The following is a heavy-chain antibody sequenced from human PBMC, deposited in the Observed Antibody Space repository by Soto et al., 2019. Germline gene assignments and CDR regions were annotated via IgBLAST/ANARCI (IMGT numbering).Heavy chain of an antibody. CDR2: ISSSSSYI. D-gene: IGHD2-15*01. CDR1: GFTFSSYS. J-gene: IGHJ5*02. V-gene: IGHV3-21*01. CDR3: ARGYCSGGSCGGAPSWFDP. Sequence: EVQLVESGGGLVKPGGSLRLSCAASGFTFSSYSMNWVRQAPGKGLEWVSSISSSSSYIYYADSVKGRFTISRDNAKNSLYLQMNSRRAEDTAVYYCARGYCSGGSCGGAPSWFDPWGQGTLVTVSS.